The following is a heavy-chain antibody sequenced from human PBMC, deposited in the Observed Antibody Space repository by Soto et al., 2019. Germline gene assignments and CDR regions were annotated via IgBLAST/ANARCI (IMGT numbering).Heavy chain of an antibody. J-gene: IGHJ6*02. CDR1: GGSFSGYY. V-gene: IGHV4-34*01. Sequence: SETLSLTCAVYGGSFSGYYWSWIRQPPGKGLEWIGEINHSGSTNYNPSLKSRVTISVDTSKNQFSLKLSSVTAADTAVYYCARGNSVGTYYYYGMDVWGQGTTVTVSS. D-gene: IGHD6-13*01. CDR3: ARGNSVGTYYYYGMDV. CDR2: INHSGST.